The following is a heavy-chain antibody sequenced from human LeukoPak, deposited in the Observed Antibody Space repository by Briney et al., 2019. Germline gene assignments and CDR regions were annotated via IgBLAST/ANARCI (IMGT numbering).Heavy chain of an antibody. D-gene: IGHD3-22*01. J-gene: IGHJ3*02. CDR2: IKRDGSEE. CDR3: ARDADYYDSSGYYDAFDI. CDR1: GFTFSSYW. V-gene: IGHV3-7*01. Sequence: GGSLRLSCAVSGFTFSSYWMTWVRQAPGKGLKWVANIKRDGSEENYVDSVKGRFTISRDNAKNSLFLQMSSLGAEDTAVYYCARDADYYDSSGYYDAFDIWGQGTMVTVSS.